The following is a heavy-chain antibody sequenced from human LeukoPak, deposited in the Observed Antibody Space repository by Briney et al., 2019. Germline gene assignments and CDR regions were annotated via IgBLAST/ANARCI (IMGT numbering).Heavy chain of an antibody. D-gene: IGHD2-15*01. CDR1: GFTFSSYW. CDR3: ARDQGDIVVVVAAIDY. CDR2: INQDGSEK. Sequence: GGSLRLSCAASGFTFSSYWMSWVRQAPGKGLEWVANINQDGSEKYYVDSVKGRFTISRDNANNSLYLQMNSLRADDTAVYYCARDQGDIVVVVAAIDYWGQGTLVTVSS. V-gene: IGHV3-7*01. J-gene: IGHJ4*02.